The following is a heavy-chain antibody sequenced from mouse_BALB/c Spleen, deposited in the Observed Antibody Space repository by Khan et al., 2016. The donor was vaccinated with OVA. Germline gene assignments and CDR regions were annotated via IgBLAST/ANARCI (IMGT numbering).Heavy chain of an antibody. CDR3: ARRNYFGYTFAY. CDR1: GYTFTDYY. V-gene: IGHV1-77*01. J-gene: IGHJ3*01. Sequence: QMQLEESGAELARPGASVKLSCKASGYTFTDYYINWVKQRTGQGLEWIGEISPGSGDTYYNEKFKGKATLTADKSSSTVYMQLSSLTAEASAVYCCARRNYFGYTFAYWGQGTLVTVSA. CDR2: ISPGSGDT. D-gene: IGHD1-2*01.